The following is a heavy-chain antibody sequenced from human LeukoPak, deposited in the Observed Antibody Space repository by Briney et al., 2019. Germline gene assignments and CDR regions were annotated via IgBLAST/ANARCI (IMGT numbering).Heavy chain of an antibody. CDR2: ISWSSSTI. CDR1: GFTFSSYA. J-gene: IGHJ6*02. CDR3: AKMGGSSNFFYGLEV. Sequence: PGGSLRLSCAASGFTFSSYAMSWVRQAPGKGREWVSGISWSSSTIGYTDSVKGRFTISRDNAKNSLYLQMNSLRAEDTAFYYCAKMGGSSNFFYGLEVWGQGTTVTVSS. D-gene: IGHD6-13*01. V-gene: IGHV3-9*01.